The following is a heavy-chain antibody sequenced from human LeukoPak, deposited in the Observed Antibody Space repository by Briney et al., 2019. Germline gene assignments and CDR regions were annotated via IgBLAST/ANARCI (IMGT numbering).Heavy chain of an antibody. D-gene: IGHD2-2*02. CDR2: MSGSGGNT. CDR1: GFTFSTYG. Sequence: GGSLRLSCGASGFTFSTYGMSWVRQAPGKGLEWVSAMSGSGGNTYYADAVKDRFTISRDDAKNSLYLQLNSLRASDTGVYYCARNAACTASTCYKQIDSWGQGTLVTVSS. J-gene: IGHJ4*02. CDR3: ARNAACTASTCYKQIDS. V-gene: IGHV3-23*01.